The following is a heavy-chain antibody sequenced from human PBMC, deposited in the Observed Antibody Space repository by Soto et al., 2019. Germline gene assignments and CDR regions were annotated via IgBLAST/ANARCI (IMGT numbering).Heavy chain of an antibody. J-gene: IGHJ6*02. CDR2: IIPIFGTA. V-gene: IGHV1-69*12. CDR3: ARHVPAAGYYYGMDV. Sequence: QIQLVQSGAEVKKPGSSVKVSCKASGGTFSSYAISWVRQAPGQGLEWMGGIIPIFGTADYAEKFQGRVTITADESTRTAYMGLSSLTSEDTAVYYCARHVPAAGYYYGMDVWGQGTTVTVSS. D-gene: IGHD2-2*01. CDR1: GGTFSSYA.